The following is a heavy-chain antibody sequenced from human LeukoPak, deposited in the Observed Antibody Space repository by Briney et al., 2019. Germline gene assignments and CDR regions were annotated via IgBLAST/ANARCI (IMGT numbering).Heavy chain of an antibody. V-gene: IGHV3-21*01. Sequence: PGGSLRLSCAASGFTFSSYSMNWVRQAPGKGLEWVSSISSSSSYIYYADSVKGRFTISRDNAKNSLYLQMNSLRAEDTAVYYCARDYNDYYDSSGYYVPDYWGQGTLVTVSS. CDR3: ARDYNDYYDSSGYYVPDY. D-gene: IGHD3-22*01. CDR1: GFTFSSYS. CDR2: ISSSSSYI. J-gene: IGHJ4*02.